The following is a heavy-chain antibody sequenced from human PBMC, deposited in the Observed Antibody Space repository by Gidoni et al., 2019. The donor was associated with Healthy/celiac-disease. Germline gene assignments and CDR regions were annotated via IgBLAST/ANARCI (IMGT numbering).Heavy chain of an antibody. V-gene: IGHV3-15*01. Sequence: EVQLVESGGGLVKPGGSLRISCAASGFPFINAWMSWVRQAPGKGQEWVGYMKSKTEGGATDYAAPVKGRFTISRDDSKNTLYLQMNSLKTEDTAMYYCFIHRGYYYYGMDVWGQGTTVTVSS. J-gene: IGHJ6*02. CDR3: FIHRGYYYYGMDV. CDR2: MKSKTEGGAT. D-gene: IGHD5-18*01. CDR1: GFPFINAW.